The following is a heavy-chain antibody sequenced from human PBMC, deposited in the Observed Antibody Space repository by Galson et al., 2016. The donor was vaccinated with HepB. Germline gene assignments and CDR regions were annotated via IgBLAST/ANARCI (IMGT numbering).Heavy chain of an antibody. CDR1: GFTLSRFW. CDR2: INQDGTQK. CDR3: ASEPTKSNEGY. V-gene: IGHV3-7*03. J-gene: IGHJ4*02. D-gene: IGHD1-1*01. Sequence: SLRLSCAASGFTLSRFWMSWVRQAPGKGLEWVANINQDGTQKNYVDSVEGRFTISRDYAKNSLYLQMSSLRAEVTAVYYCASEPTKSNEGYWGQGTLVSVSS.